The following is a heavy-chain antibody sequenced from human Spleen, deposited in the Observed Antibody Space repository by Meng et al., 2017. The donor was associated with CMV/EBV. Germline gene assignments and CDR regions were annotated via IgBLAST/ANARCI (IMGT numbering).Heavy chain of an antibody. J-gene: IGHJ4*02. CDR2: ISWNSGSI. CDR1: GFTFDDYA. D-gene: IGHD3-22*01. Sequence: GGSLRLSCAASGFTFDDYAMHWVRQAPGKGLEWVSGISWNSGSIGYADSVKGRFTISRDNAKNSLYLQMNSLRAGDTALYYCAKGRYYDSSGYLIDYWGQGTLVTVSS. V-gene: IGHV3-9*01. CDR3: AKGRYYDSSGYLIDY.